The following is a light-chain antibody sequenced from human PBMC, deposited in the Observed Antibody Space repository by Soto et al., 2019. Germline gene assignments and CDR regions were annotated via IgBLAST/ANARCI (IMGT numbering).Light chain of an antibody. V-gene: IGLV1-40*01. J-gene: IGLJ1*01. CDR3: SSYTSDSSYV. CDR2: GNS. Sequence: QSVLAQPPSVSGAPGQKVTISCTGSSSNIGAGYDLHWYQQLPGTAPKLLLYGNSNRPSGVPDRFSGSKSGTSASLAITGLQAEDEADYYCSSYTSDSSYVFGSGTKVTVL. CDR1: SSNIGAGYD.